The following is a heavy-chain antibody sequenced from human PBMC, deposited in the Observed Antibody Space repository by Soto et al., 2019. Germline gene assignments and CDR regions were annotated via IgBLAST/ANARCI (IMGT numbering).Heavy chain of an antibody. J-gene: IGHJ6*02. Sequence: GSLRLSCAAAGFPFSSYAMSWVRQAPGKGLEWVSAISGSGGSTYYADSVKGRSTISRDNSKNTLYLQMNSLRAEDTAVYYCAKDLGLGFLEWLPYYYYGMDVWGQGT. V-gene: IGHV3-23*01. CDR1: GFPFSSYA. CDR2: ISGSGGST. CDR3: AKDLGLGFLEWLPYYYYGMDV. D-gene: IGHD3-3*01.